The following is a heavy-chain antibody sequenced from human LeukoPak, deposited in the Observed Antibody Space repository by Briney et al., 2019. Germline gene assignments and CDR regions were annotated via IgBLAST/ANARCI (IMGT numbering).Heavy chain of an antibody. V-gene: IGHV3-48*03. D-gene: IGHD2-15*01. J-gene: IGHJ6*03. Sequence: GGSLRLSCAASGFTFSSYEMNWDRQAPGKGLEWVSYISSSGSTIYYADSVKGRFTISRDNAKNSLYLQMNSLRAEDTAVYYCARLAYMVVVAATQGKDYYYMDVWGKGTTVTVSS. CDR2: ISSSGSTI. CDR3: ARLAYMVVVAATQGKDYYYMDV. CDR1: GFTFSSYE.